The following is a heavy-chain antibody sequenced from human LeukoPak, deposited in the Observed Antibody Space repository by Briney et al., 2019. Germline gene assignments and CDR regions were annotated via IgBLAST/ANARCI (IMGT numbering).Heavy chain of an antibody. Sequence: GGSLRLSCAASGFTFSSYAMSWVRQAPGKGLEWVSAMRGNGGSTEYVDSVRGRFIISRDNSRNTLYLQMNSLRAEDTAVYYCAKSITAAGTYASDIWGQGTVVTVSS. CDR1: GFTFSSYA. CDR3: AKSITAAGTYASDI. J-gene: IGHJ3*02. D-gene: IGHD6-13*01. V-gene: IGHV3-23*01. CDR2: MRGNGGST.